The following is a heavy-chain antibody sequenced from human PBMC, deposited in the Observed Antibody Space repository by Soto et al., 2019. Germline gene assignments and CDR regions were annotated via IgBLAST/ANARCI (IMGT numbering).Heavy chain of an antibody. CDR1: GFTVNTNY. CDR2: IYDGGST. J-gene: IGHJ5*02. Sequence: EVQLVESGGGLVVPGGSLRLSCAASGFTVNTNYVSWVRQAPGKGLECFSIIYDGGSTCYADSLKGRFTISRDNSKNPLYLQMNSLRAEDTAVSYCARGEGDYGRSREPWGKASLLTVSS. D-gene: IGHD4-17*01. V-gene: IGHV3-66*01. CDR3: ARGEGDYGRSREP.